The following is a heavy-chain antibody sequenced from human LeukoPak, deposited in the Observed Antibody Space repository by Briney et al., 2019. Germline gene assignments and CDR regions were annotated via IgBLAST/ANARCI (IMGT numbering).Heavy chain of an antibody. CDR1: GYKFTNFG. Sequence: GASVKVSCKASGYKFTNFGLSWVRQAPGQGLEWMGWISAYNGNTNYAQKLQGRVTMTTDTSTSTAYMELRSLRSDDTAVYYCARVDDIPSGFSGDYWGQGTLVTVSS. J-gene: IGHJ4*02. CDR2: ISAYNGNT. CDR3: ARVDDIPSGFSGDY. D-gene: IGHD3-9*01. V-gene: IGHV1-18*01.